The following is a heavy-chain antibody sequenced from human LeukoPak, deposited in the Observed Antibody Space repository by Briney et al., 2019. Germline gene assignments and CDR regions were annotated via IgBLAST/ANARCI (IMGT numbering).Heavy chain of an antibody. J-gene: IGHJ4*02. CDR1: GFTFSSYT. V-gene: IGHV3-21*01. D-gene: IGHD5-24*01. CDR2: ISSSSSYI. Sequence: GGSLRLSCAASGFTFSSYTMTWVRQAPGKGLEWVSSISSSSSYIYSADSVKGRFTISRDNAKNSLYLQMNSLRAEDTAVYYCAKLISPYDYWGQGILVTVSS. CDR3: AKLISPYDY.